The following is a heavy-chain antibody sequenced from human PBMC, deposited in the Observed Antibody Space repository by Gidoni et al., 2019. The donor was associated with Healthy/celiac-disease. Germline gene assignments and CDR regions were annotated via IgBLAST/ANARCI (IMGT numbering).Heavy chain of an antibody. CDR3: ARFKDPLGELRGYYYYGMDV. J-gene: IGHJ6*02. CDR2: INSDGSST. CDR1: GFTFSSYW. D-gene: IGHD3-10*01. Sequence: EVQLVESGGGLVQPGGSLRLSCAASGFTFSSYWMHWIRQAPGKGLVWVSRINSDGSSTSYADSVKGRFTISRDNAKNTLYLQMNSLRAEDTAVYYCARFKDPLGELRGYYYYGMDVWGQGTTVTVSS. V-gene: IGHV3-74*01.